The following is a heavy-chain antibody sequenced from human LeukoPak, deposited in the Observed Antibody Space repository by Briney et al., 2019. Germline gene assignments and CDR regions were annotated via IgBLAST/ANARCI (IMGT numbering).Heavy chain of an antibody. CDR3: ARDSSYSSSLYYFEY. J-gene: IGHJ4*02. CDR1: GYTFTDYY. V-gene: IGHV1-2*02. Sequence: ASVKVSCKASGYTFTDYYMHWVRQAPGQGLEWMGWINPHSGGTNYAQKFQGRVIMTRDTSISTVYMEVSRLRSDETAVYYCARDSSYSSSLYYFEYWGQGTLVTVSS. D-gene: IGHD6-6*01. CDR2: INPHSGGT.